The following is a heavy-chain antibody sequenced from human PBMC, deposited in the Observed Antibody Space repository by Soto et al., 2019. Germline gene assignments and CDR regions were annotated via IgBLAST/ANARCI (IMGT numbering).Heavy chain of an antibody. Sequence: QITLKESGPTLVKPTQTLTLTCTFSGFSLDTSGVGVAWIRQPPGKALEWLTLIYWDDDKRYSPSLRSRLTINKDTSENRVVLTMTNMEPVDTATYYCSTMESRVASYGLDVWGQGTTVTVSS. J-gene: IGHJ6*02. V-gene: IGHV2-5*02. CDR2: IYWDDDK. CDR1: GFSLDTSGVG. CDR3: STMESRVASYGLDV. D-gene: IGHD3-3*01.